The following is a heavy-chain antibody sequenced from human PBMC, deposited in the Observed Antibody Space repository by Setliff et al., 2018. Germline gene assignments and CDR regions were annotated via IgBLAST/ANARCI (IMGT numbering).Heavy chain of an antibody. J-gene: IGHJ6*02. Sequence: PGGSLRLSCAASGFTFSSYWMSWVRQAPGKGLEWVANIKQDGSEKYYVDSVKGRFTISRDNAKNSLYLQMNSLRAEDTAVYYCTRVGRQLVYYYYGMDVWGQGTTVTVSS. CDR1: GFTFSSYW. V-gene: IGHV3-7*03. CDR2: IKQDGSEK. D-gene: IGHD6-13*01. CDR3: TRVGRQLVYYYYGMDV.